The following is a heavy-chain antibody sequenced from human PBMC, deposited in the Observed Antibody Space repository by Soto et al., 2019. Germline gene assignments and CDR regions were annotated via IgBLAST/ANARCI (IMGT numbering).Heavy chain of an antibody. V-gene: IGHV1-69*01. CDR2: IIPIFGTA. CDR3: ARRGSGWYKYNWFDP. Sequence: QVQLVQSGAEVKKPGSSVKVSCKASGGTFSSYAISWVRQAPGQGLEWMGGIIPIFGTANYAQKFEGRVTITADESTRTAYMELSSLRSEGTAVYYCARRGSGWYKYNWFDPWGQGTLVTVSS. D-gene: IGHD6-19*01. CDR1: GGTFSSYA. J-gene: IGHJ5*02.